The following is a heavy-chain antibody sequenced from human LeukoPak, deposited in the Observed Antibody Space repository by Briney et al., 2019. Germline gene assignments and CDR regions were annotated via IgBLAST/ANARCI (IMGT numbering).Heavy chain of an antibody. V-gene: IGHV1-18*01. J-gene: IGHJ5*02. Sequence: EASVRVSCKASGYTFTSYGISWVRQAPGQGLEWMGWISAYNGNTNYAQKLQGRGTMTTDTSTSTAYMELRSLRSDDTAVYYCARVTVAGRSPLDPWGQGTLVTVSS. CDR1: GYTFTSYG. CDR3: ARVTVAGRSPLDP. D-gene: IGHD6-19*01. CDR2: ISAYNGNT.